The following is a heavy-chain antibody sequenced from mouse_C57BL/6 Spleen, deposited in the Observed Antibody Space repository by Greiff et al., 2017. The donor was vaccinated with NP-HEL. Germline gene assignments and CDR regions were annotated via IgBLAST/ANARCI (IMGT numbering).Heavy chain of an antibody. CDR3: AYYGSSYGYAMDY. J-gene: IGHJ4*01. CDR2: IYPRSGNT. V-gene: IGHV1-81*01. Sequence: QVQLQQSGAELARPGASVKLSCKASGYTFTSYGISWVKQRTGQGLEWIGEIYPRSGNTYYNEKFKGKPTLTADKSSSTAYMELRSLTSEDSAVYFCAYYGSSYGYAMDYWGQGTSVTVSS. CDR1: GYTFTSYG. D-gene: IGHD1-1*01.